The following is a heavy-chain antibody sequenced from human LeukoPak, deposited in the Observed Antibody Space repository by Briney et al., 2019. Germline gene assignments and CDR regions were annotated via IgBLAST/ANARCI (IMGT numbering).Heavy chain of an antibody. V-gene: IGHV3-23*01. Sequence: GRSLRLSCAASGFTFSSYAMSWVRQAPGKGLEWVSAISGSGGSTYYADSVKGRFTISRDNSKNTLYLQMNSLRAEDTAVYYCAKDRIPGEGLFDYWGQGTLVTVSS. J-gene: IGHJ4*02. CDR2: ISGSGGST. CDR1: GFTFSSYA. CDR3: AKDRIPGEGLFDY. D-gene: IGHD7-27*01.